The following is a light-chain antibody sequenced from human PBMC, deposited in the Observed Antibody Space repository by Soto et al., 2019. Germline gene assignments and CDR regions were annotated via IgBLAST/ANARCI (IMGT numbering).Light chain of an antibody. CDR2: DAS. CDR1: QSVSSY. CDR3: QQRSNWPYT. Sequence: EIVLTHAPATLSLSPGERATLSCRASQSVSSYLAWYQQKPGQAPRLLIYDASNRATGIPARFSGSGSGTDVTLTISSLEPEDFAVYYCQQRSNWPYTFGQGTKLEIK. V-gene: IGKV3-11*01. J-gene: IGKJ2*01.